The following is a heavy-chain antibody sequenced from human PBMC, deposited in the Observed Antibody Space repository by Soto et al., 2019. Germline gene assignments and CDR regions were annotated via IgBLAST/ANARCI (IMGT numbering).Heavy chain of an antibody. CDR1: GFTFSSYA. CDR3: ARPRRDGNYGRSGYHY. D-gene: IGHD3-22*01. J-gene: IGHJ4*02. Sequence: QVQLVESGGGVVQPGRSLRLSCAASGFTFSSYAMHWVRQAPGKGLEWVAVISYDGSNKYYADSVKGRFTISRDNSKNTLDLQMNSLRAEETAGYYCARPRRDGNYGRSGYHYWGQGTLVTVSS. V-gene: IGHV3-30-3*01. CDR2: ISYDGSNK.